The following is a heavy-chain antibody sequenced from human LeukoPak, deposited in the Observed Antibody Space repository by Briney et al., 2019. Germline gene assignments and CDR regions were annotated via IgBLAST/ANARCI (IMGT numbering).Heavy chain of an antibody. CDR3: AKATQGDIVVVPAASMDV. V-gene: IGHV3-23*01. CDR2: ISGSGGST. CDR1: GFTFSSYA. J-gene: IGHJ6*03. D-gene: IGHD2-2*01. Sequence: PGGSLRLSCVASGFTFSSYAMSWVRQAPGKGLEWVSAISGSGGSTYYADSVKGRFTISRDNSKNTLYLQMNSLRAEDTAVYYCAKATQGDIVVVPAASMDVWGKGTTVTVSS.